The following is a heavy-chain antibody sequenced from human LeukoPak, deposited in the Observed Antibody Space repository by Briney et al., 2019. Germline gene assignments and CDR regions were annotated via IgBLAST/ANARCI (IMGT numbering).Heavy chain of an antibody. D-gene: IGHD5-18*01. V-gene: IGHV3-21*01. CDR3: AKHRGGPQLPFDY. Sequence: GGSLRLSCAASGFTFSSYSMNWVRQAPAKGLEWVSSISSSSSYIYYADSVKGRFTIPRDNAKNSLYLQMNSLRAEDTAVYYCAKHRGGPQLPFDYWGQGTLVTVSS. CDR1: GFTFSSYS. J-gene: IGHJ4*02. CDR2: ISSSSSYI.